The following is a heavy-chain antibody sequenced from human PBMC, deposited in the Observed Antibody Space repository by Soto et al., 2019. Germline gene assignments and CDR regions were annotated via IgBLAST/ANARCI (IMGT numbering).Heavy chain of an antibody. CDR3: AGDYPYYYGMDV. Sequence: KSGGSLRLSCAASGFTFSSYSMNWVRQAPGKGLEWVSSISSSSSYIYYADSVKGRFTISRDNAKNSLYLQMNSLRAEDTAVYYCAGDYPYYYGMDVWGQGTTVTVSS. CDR1: GFTFSSYS. D-gene: IGHD3-16*02. V-gene: IGHV3-21*01. CDR2: ISSSSSYI. J-gene: IGHJ6*02.